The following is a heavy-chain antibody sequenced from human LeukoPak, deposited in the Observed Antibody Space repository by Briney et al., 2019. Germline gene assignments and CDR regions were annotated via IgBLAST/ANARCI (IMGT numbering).Heavy chain of an antibody. V-gene: IGHV3-23*01. D-gene: IGHD5-12*01. J-gene: IGHJ4*02. CDR3: AKDRTAGYDGLVDY. CDR2: ISGSGGST. CDR1: GFTFTNYA. Sequence: GGSLRLSCAASGFTFTNYAMTWVRQAPGKGLKWVSSISGSGGSTYYADSVTGRFTISRDPSKNTVYLQMNSLRVEDTAVYYCAKDRTAGYDGLVDYWGQGTLVTVSS.